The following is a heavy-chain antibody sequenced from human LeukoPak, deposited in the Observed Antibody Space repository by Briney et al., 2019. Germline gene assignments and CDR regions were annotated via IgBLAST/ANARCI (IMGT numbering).Heavy chain of an antibody. CDR3: AREVDNWNDVAFDP. J-gene: IGHJ5*02. CDR2: ISSSGSTI. D-gene: IGHD1-1*01. Sequence: GGSLRLSCAVSGFTFSSYEMNWVRQAPGKGLEWVSYISSSGSTIYYADSVKGRFTISRDNAKNSLYLQMNSLRAEDTAVYYCAREVDNWNDVAFDPWGQGTLVTVSS. V-gene: IGHV3-48*03. CDR1: GFTFSSYE.